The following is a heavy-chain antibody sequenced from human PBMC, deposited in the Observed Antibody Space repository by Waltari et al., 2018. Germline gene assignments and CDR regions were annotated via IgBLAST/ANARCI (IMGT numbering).Heavy chain of an antibody. J-gene: IGHJ4*02. CDR3: AKEGEGQSDY. D-gene: IGHD2-21*01. V-gene: IGHV3-30*02. CDR1: GFTFSSYG. CDR2: IRYDGSNK. Sequence: QVQLVESGGGVVQPGGSLRLSCAASGFTFSSYGMHWVRQAPGKGLEWVAFIRYDGSNKYYADSVKGRFTISRDNSKNTLYLQMNSLRAEDTAVYYCAKEGEGQSDYWGQGTLVTVSS.